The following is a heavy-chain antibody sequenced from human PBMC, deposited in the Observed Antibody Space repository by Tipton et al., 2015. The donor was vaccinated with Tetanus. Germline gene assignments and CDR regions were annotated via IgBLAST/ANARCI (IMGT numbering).Heavy chain of an antibody. V-gene: IGHV3-53*01. Sequence: SLRLSCAASGFTVSSNYMSWVRQAPGKGLEWVSVIYSDGNTYYADSVKGRFTISRDNSKNTLYLQMNSLRAEDTAVYYCARGVWFGPGPRYYFDYWGQGTLVTVSS. CDR2: IYSDGNT. J-gene: IGHJ4*02. CDR1: GFTVSSNY. D-gene: IGHD3-10*01. CDR3: ARGVWFGPGPRYYFDY.